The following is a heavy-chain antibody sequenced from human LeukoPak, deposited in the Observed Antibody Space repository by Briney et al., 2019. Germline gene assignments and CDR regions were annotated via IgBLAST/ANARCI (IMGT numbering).Heavy chain of an antibody. CDR1: GGSISSSSYY. Sequence: ASETLSLTCTVSGGSISSSSYYWGWIRQPPGKGLEWIGEINHSGSTNYNPSLKSRVTISVDTSKNQFSLKLSSVTAADTAVYYCARHPSRTWDSSGWYGGYFDYWGQGTLVTVSS. D-gene: IGHD6-19*01. V-gene: IGHV4-39*01. J-gene: IGHJ4*02. CDR2: INHSGST. CDR3: ARHPSRTWDSSGWYGGYFDY.